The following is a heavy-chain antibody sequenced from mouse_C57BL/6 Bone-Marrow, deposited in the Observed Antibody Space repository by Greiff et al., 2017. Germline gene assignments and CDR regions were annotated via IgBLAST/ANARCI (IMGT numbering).Heavy chain of an antibody. J-gene: IGHJ2*01. CDR3: ARCQSGGLDY. D-gene: IGHD3-1*01. CDR1: GFTFSSYG. Sequence: EVMLVESGGDLVKPGGSLKLSCAASGFTFSSYGMSWVRQTPDKRLEWVATISSGGSYTYYPDSVKGRFTISRDNAKNTLYLQMSSLKSEDTAMYYCARCQSGGLDYWGQGTTLTVSS. CDR2: ISSGGSYT. V-gene: IGHV5-6*01.